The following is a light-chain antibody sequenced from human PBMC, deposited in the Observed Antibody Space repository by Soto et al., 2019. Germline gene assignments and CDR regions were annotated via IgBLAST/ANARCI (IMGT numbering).Light chain of an antibody. CDR3: QNFGDSPFT. CDR2: GAS. CDR1: ETISSHY. Sequence: PGERATLSCRASETISSHYIAWYQQKPGQAPRLLIFGASTRATGIPDRFSGSWSGTDFTLTISRLEPEDFAVYYCQNFGDSPFTFCPGTKVDIK. V-gene: IGKV3-20*01. J-gene: IGKJ3*01.